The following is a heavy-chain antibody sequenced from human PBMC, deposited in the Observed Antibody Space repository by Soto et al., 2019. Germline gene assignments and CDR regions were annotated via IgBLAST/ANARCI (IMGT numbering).Heavy chain of an antibody. Sequence: PSETLSLTCAVSGGSISSSNWWSWVRQPPGKGLEWIGEIYHSGSTNYKPSLKSRVTISVDKSKKQFSLKLSTVTTADTAVFYCAIREPTYYDILTGYYQGGFDYWGQGTLVTVS. CDR1: GGSISSSNW. V-gene: IGHV4-4*02. CDR2: IYHSGST. D-gene: IGHD3-9*01. J-gene: IGHJ4*02. CDR3: AIREPTYYDILTGYYQGGFDY.